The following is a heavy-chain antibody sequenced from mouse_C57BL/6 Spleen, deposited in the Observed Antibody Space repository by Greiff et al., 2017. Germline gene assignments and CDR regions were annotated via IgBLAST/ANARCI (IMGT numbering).Heavy chain of an antibody. CDR3: ARHEGLYYAMDY. D-gene: IGHD3-1*01. J-gene: IGHJ4*01. CDR1: GFTFSDYY. CDR2: ISNGGGST. Sequence: EVMLVESGGGLVQPGGSLKLSCAASGFTFSDYYMYWVRQTPEKRLEWVAYISNGGGSTYYPDTVKGRFTISRDNAKNTLYLQMSRLKSEDTAMYCCARHEGLYYAMDYWGQGTSVTVSS. V-gene: IGHV5-12*01.